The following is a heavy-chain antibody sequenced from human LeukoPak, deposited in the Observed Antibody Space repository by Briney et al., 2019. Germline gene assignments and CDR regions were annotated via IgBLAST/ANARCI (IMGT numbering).Heavy chain of an antibody. J-gene: IGHJ4*02. V-gene: IGHV3-7*03. CDR3: AKSLWFDGGYFDY. Sequence: GGSLRLSCAASGFTFRSYWMSWVRQSPATGLEWVANTNQGGSDKYYVGSVKGRFTISRDNAKNLVYLDMHSLRAEDTAVYYCAKSLWFDGGYFDYWGQGTLVTVSS. D-gene: IGHD2-21*01. CDR2: TNQGGSDK. CDR1: GFTFRSYW.